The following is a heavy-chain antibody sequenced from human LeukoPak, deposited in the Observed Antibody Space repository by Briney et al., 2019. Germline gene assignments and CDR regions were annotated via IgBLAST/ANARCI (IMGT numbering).Heavy chain of an antibody. V-gene: IGHV4-34*01. D-gene: IGHD6-13*01. CDR3: ARDQTDMAAAGKNWFDP. J-gene: IGHJ5*02. CDR1: GGSFSGYY. Sequence: PSETLSLTCAVYGGSFSGYYWSWIRQPPGKGLEWIGEINHSGSTNYNPSLKSRVTISVDTSKNQFSLKLSSVTAADTAVYYCARDQTDMAAAGKNWFDPWGQGTLVTVSS. CDR2: INHSGST.